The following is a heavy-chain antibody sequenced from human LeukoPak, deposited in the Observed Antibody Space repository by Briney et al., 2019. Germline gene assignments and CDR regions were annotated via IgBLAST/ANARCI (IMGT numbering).Heavy chain of an antibody. CDR3: ARSGITGTLRYMDV. D-gene: IGHD1-20*01. CDR2: IYYSGST. J-gene: IGHJ6*03. Sequence: SETLSLTCTVSGGSISSYYWSWIRQPPGKGLEWIGYIYYSGSTNYNPSLKSRVTISVDTSKNQFSLKLSSVTAADTAVYYCARSGITGTLRYMDVWGKGTTVTVS. CDR1: GGSISSYY. V-gene: IGHV4-59*01.